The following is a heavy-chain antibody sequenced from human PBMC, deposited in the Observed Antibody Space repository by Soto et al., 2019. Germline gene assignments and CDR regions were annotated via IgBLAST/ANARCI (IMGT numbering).Heavy chain of an antibody. CDR3: ARADHVYYCYRDV. Sequence: QVQLVESGGGVVQPGRSLRLSCAASGFTFSSYGMHWVRQAPGKGLEWVAVIGYDGSNKYYADSVKGRFTISRDNSKNTLYLPMNSLRAEDTAVDYCARADHVYYCYRDVWGKGTTVTVSS. V-gene: IGHV3-33*01. CDR2: IGYDGSNK. CDR1: GFTFSSYG. J-gene: IGHJ6*03.